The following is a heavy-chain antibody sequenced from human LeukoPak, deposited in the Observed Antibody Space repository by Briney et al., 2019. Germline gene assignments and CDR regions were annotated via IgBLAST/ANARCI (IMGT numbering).Heavy chain of an antibody. CDR1: VVSLSTRGVG. V-gene: IGHV2-5*01. CDR2: IHSNADK. Sequence: SGPTLVQPTQTLTLTFTCSVVSLSTRGVGVGWIRQPPGKALEWLALIHSNADKRYSPSLKSKLNIPNDTSKNQVVPTMTHLDPVDTATYYRAEWFGELFPLIDYWGQGTPVTVSP. J-gene: IGHJ4*02. CDR3: AEWFGELFPLIDY. D-gene: IGHD3-10*01.